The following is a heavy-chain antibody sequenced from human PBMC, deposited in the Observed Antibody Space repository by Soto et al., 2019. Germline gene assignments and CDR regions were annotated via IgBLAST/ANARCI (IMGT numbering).Heavy chain of an antibody. D-gene: IGHD3-3*01. CDR2: IKQDGSEK. V-gene: IGHV3-7*05. Sequence: PGGSLRLSCAASGFTFSSYWMSWVRQAPGKGLEWVANIKQDGSEKYYVDSVKGRFTISRDNAKNSLYLQMNSLRAEDTAVYYCARLNKGTYYDFWSRYPLFDYWGKGTLVIVSS. J-gene: IGHJ4*02. CDR3: ARLNKGTYYDFWSRYPLFDY. CDR1: GFTFSSYW.